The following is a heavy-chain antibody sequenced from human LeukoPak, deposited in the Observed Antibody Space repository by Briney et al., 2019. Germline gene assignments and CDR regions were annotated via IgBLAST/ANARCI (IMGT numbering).Heavy chain of an antibody. CDR2: VFRLQTVRT. Sequence: PSETLSLTCTVSDSSITSTYYWAWFRQPPGKGLEWIATVFRLQTVRTFNNPSLESRVTMSLDPSHSQFSLNLTSVTAADTALYFCARVLHAPYLIDSWGQGTLVTVSS. CDR1: DSSITSTYY. CDR3: ARVLHAPYLIDS. V-gene: IGHV4-38-2*02. D-gene: IGHD2-8*01. J-gene: IGHJ4*02.